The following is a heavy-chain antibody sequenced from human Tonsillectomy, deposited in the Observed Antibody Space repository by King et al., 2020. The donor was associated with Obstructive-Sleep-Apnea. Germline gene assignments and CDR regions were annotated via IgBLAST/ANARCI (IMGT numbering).Heavy chain of an antibody. D-gene: IGHD2-15*01. CDR1: GGTFSSYA. Sequence: QLVQSGAEVKKPGSSVKVSCKASGGTFSSYAISWVRQAPGQGLEWMGRIIPFLGIANYAQKFQGRVTITADKSTTTAYMELSSLRSEDTAVYYCARERLIVVVVAATWAFDIWGQGTMVTVSS. CDR3: ARERLIVVVVAATWAFDI. V-gene: IGHV1-69*04. CDR2: IIPFLGIA. J-gene: IGHJ3*02.